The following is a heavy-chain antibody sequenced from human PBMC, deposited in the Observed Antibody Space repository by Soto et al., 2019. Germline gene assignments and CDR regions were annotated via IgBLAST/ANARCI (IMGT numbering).Heavy chain of an antibody. CDR3: ASIAPDFDY. V-gene: IGHV4-30-2*01. Sequence: PSETLSLTCAVSGGSISSGGYSWSWIRQPPGKGLEWIGCIYHSGSTYYNPSLKSRVTISVDTSKNQFSLKLSSVTAADTAVYYCASIAPDFDYWGQGTLVTVSS. CDR2: IYHSGST. CDR1: GGSISSGGYS. J-gene: IGHJ4*02.